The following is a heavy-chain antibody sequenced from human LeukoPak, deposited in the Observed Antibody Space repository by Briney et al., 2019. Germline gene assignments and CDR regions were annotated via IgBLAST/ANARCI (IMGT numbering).Heavy chain of an antibody. D-gene: IGHD3-10*01. CDR1: GFTFSNYA. J-gene: IGHJ6*03. CDR3: AKSETYCSGISPYYYSYYMDV. V-gene: IGHV3-23*01. CDR2: ISGSGAGT. Sequence: GGSLRLSCAASGFTFSNYAMSWVRQAPGKGLEWVSSISGSGAGTYYADSVKGRFTISRDISKNTLYLQMKSLRAEDTAVYYCAKSETYCSGISPYYYSYYMDVFGKGTTVTVSS.